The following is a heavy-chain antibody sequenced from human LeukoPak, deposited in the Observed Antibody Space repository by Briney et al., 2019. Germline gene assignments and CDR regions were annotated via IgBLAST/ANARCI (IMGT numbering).Heavy chain of an antibody. CDR1: GFTFSSYA. Sequence: GRSLRLSCAASGFTFSSYAMHWVRQAPGKGLEWVAVISYDGSNKYYADSVKGRFTISRDNSKNTLCLQMNSLRAEDTAVYYCARGTSAPAAIKPDYWGQGTLVTVSS. CDR2: ISYDGSNK. D-gene: IGHD2-2*01. J-gene: IGHJ4*02. V-gene: IGHV3-30*04. CDR3: ARGTSAPAAIKPDY.